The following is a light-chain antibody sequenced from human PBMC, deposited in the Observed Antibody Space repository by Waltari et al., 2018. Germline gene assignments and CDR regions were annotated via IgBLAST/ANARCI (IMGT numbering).Light chain of an antibody. CDR1: SASLSNPPY. V-gene: IGLV8-61*01. CDR2: KAN. J-gene: IGLJ3*02. Sequence: QTVVTQEPSLSGSPGGTVPLTCALSSASLSNPPYATGYKQTPGQAPRPHVYKANARSSGVPDRFSGSIRGNTAALTITGAQADDESDYYCALYMGSGIWVFGGGTRLTVL. CDR3: ALYMGSGIWV.